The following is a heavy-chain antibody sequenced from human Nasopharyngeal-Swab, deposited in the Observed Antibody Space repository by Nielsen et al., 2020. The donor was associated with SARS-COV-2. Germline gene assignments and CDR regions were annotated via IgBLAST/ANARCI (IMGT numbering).Heavy chain of an antibody. V-gene: IGHV1-69*06. CDR1: GGTFSSYA. CDR3: ARAGEQQLLYYYYMDV. D-gene: IGHD6-13*01. Sequence: SVKVSCKASGGTFSSYAISWVRQAPGQGLEWMGGIIPIFGTANYAQKFRGRVTITADKSTSTAYMELSSLRSEDTAVYYCARAGEQQLLYYYYMDVWGKGTTVTVSS. CDR2: IIPIFGTA. J-gene: IGHJ6*03.